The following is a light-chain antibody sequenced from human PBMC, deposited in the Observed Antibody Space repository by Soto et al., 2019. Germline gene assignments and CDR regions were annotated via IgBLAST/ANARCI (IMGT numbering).Light chain of an antibody. CDR2: KAS. Sequence: DIQVTQSTSTLSASVGDRVTITCRASQTISSWLAWYQQKPGKAPKLLIYKASTLKSGVPSRFSGSGSGTEGTITISSLKTDDGATYYCQHSNSYSEAFGQGTKVDIK. CDR3: QHSNSYSEA. CDR1: QTISSW. V-gene: IGKV1-5*03. J-gene: IGKJ1*01.